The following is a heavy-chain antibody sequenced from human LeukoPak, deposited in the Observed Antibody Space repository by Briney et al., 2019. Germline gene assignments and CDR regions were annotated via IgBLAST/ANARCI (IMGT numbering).Heavy chain of an antibody. CDR2: IKSKFDGGAT. Sequence: PGGSLRLSCTVSGFPLGNAWMFWVRQAPGKRLEWVGRIKSKFDGGATDYAAPVKGRFTISRDDSENTLHLQMDSLKTEDTAFYYCASADRWERLFFYFRYWGRGSLVTVSS. J-gene: IGHJ4*02. CDR3: ASADRWERLFFYFRY. V-gene: IGHV3-15*01. D-gene: IGHD1-26*01. CDR1: GFPLGNAW.